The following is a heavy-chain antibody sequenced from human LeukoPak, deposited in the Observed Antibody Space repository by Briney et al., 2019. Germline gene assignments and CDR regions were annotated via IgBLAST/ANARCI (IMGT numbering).Heavy chain of an antibody. Sequence: GGSLRLSCAASGFTFSSYEMHWVRQAPGKGLEWVSYISSSGSTIYYADSVKGRFTISRDNAKNSLYLQMNSLRAEDTAVYYCAREEVGATFSAFDIWGQGTMVTVSS. J-gene: IGHJ3*02. CDR2: ISSSGSTI. D-gene: IGHD1-26*01. CDR1: GFTFSSYE. V-gene: IGHV3-48*03. CDR3: AREEVGATFSAFDI.